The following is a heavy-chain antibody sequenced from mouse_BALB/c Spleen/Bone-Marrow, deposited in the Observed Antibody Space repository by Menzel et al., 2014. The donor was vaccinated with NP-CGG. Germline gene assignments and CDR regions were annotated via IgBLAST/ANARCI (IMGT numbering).Heavy chain of an antibody. CDR3: ARDKGGILFDY. D-gene: IGHD1-1*02. CDR1: GFTFTDYY. J-gene: IGHJ2*01. Sequence: EVKVVESGGGLVQPGGSLRLSCATSGFTFTDYYMNWVRQPPGKALEWLGFIRNKANGYTTEYSASVKGRFTISRDNSQNILYLQMNTLRAEDSATYYCARDKGGILFDYWGQGTTLTVSS. V-gene: IGHV7-3*02. CDR2: IRNKANGYTT.